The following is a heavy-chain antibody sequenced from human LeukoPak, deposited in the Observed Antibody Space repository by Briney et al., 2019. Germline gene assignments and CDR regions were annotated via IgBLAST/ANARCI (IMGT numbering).Heavy chain of an antibody. CDR2: ISYDGSNK. CDR1: GFTFSSYA. Sequence: GRSLRLSCAASGFTFSSYAMHWVRQAPGKGLEWVAVISYDGSNKYYADSVKGRFTISRDNSKNTLYLQMNSLRAEDTAVYYCARDRAGEVGSGSYYNVELSWWGQGTLVTVSS. V-gene: IGHV3-30-3*01. CDR3: ARDRAGEVGSGSYYNVELSW. D-gene: IGHD3-10*01. J-gene: IGHJ4*02.